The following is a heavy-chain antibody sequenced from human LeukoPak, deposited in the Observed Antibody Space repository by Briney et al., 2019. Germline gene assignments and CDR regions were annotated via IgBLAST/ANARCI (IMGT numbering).Heavy chain of an antibody. D-gene: IGHD5-12*01. CDR2: INHSGST. Sequence: SETLSLTCAVYGGSFSGYYWSWIRQPPGKGQEWIGEINHSGSTNHNPSLKSRVTISVDTSKNQFSLKLSSVTAADTAVYYCARRGYDKTSDYWGQGTLVTVSS. CDR3: ARRGYDKTSDY. J-gene: IGHJ4*02. V-gene: IGHV4-34*01. CDR1: GGSFSGYY.